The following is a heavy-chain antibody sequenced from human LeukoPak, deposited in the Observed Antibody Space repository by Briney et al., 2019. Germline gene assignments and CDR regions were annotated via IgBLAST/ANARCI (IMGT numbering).Heavy chain of an antibody. D-gene: IGHD6-6*01. CDR1: SGSISSSSYY. Sequence: SETLSLTCTVSSGSISSSSYYWGWIRQPPGKGLEWIGSIYYSGSTYYNPSLKSRVTISVDTSKNQFSLKLSSVTAADTAVYYCACMDGIAARLRAFDIWGQGTMVTVSS. J-gene: IGHJ3*02. CDR2: IYYSGST. CDR3: ACMDGIAARLRAFDI. V-gene: IGHV4-39*07.